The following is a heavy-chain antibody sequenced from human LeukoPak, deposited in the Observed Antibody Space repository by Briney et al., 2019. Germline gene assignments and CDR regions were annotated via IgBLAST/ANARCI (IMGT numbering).Heavy chain of an antibody. D-gene: IGHD3-22*01. CDR3: ARAYYYDSSGSP. J-gene: IGHJ3*01. CDR2: ITGNSVTR. V-gene: IGHV3-48*01. CDR1: GFTFSDYS. Sequence: GGSLRLSCAASGFTFSDYSMNWVRQAPGKGLEWVSYITGNSVTRFYADSVKGRFTISRDNAKNSLYLQMNSLRAEDTAVYYCARAYYYDSSGSPWGQGTMVTVSS.